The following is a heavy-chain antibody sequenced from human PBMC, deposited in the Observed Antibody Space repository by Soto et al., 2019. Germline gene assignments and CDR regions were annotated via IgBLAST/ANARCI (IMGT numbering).Heavy chain of an antibody. CDR1: GGSISSSYW. CDR3: ARYIAASGTHYFDY. V-gene: IGHV4-4*02. CDR2: IYHSGSA. D-gene: IGHD6-13*01. Sequence: SETLSLTCAVSGGSISSSYWWSWVRQPPGKGLEWIGEIYHSGSANYNPSLKSRVTISVDNSKNQFSLKLSSVTAADTAVYYCARYIAASGTHYFDYWGQGTLVT. J-gene: IGHJ4*02.